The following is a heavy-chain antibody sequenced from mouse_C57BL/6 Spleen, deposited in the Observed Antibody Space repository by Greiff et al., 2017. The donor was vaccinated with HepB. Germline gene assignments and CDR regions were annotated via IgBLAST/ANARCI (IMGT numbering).Heavy chain of an antibody. J-gene: IGHJ2*01. V-gene: IGHV1-39*01. CDR1: GYSFTDYN. D-gene: IGHD1-1*01. Sequence: EVKLVESGPELVKPGASVKISCKASGYSFTDYNMNWVKQSNGKSLEWIGVINPNYGTTSYNQKFKGKATLTVDQSSSTAYMQLNSLTSEDSAVYYCAREVYYGSSYGYFDYWGQGTTLTVSS. CDR2: INPNYGTT. CDR3: AREVYYGSSYGYFDY.